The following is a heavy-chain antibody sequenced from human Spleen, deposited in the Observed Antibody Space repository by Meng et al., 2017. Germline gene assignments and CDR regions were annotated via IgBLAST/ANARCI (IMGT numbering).Heavy chain of an antibody. D-gene: IGHD6-13*01. V-gene: IGHV1-2*02. Sequence: ASVKVSCKASGYTFPDYYLHWVRRAPGQGLEWMGWINPHSGGTNYAQKFQGRVTMTRDTSISTAYMELSGLRYDDTAMYYCARDEDISAAGKLFGDYWGQGTLVTVSS. CDR3: ARDEDISAAGKLFGDY. J-gene: IGHJ4*02. CDR2: INPHSGGT. CDR1: GYTFPDYY.